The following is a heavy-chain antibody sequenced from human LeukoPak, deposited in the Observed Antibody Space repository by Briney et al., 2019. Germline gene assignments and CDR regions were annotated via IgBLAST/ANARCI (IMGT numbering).Heavy chain of an antibody. Sequence: GGSLRLSCAASRFTFSIYTMSWVRQAPGKGLEWVSTISDSGGSTYYADCVKGRFTISRDNSKNTLYLQMNSLRAEDTAVYYCAKGITFLYYDGSEYWGQGTLGTVSS. CDR1: RFTFSIYT. V-gene: IGHV3-23*01. J-gene: IGHJ4*02. CDR2: ISDSGGST. D-gene: IGHD4-23*01. CDR3: AKGITFLYYDGSEY.